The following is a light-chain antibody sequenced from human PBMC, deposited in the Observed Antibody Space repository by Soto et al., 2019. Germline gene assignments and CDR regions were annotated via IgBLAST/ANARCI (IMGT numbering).Light chain of an antibody. CDR3: QQRDTTPWT. CDR2: AAS. Sequence: DIQMTQSPSSLSASVGDRVTITCRASQSITSYLNWYQQKPGKAPQLLIYAASSLQSGVPSRFSGSGSGTDFTLTISSLQPEDFATYFCQQRDTTPWTFGQGTKVEVK. CDR1: QSITSY. J-gene: IGKJ1*01. V-gene: IGKV1-39*01.